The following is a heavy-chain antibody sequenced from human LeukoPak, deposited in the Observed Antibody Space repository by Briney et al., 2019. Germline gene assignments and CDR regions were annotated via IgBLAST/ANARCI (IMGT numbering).Heavy chain of an antibody. Sequence: GGSLRLPCAASGFTVSSNYMSWVRQAPGKGLEWVSVIYSGGSTYYADSVKGRFTISRDNSKNTLYLQMNSLRAEDTAVYYCARGARGKVQLSYFDYWGQGTLVTVSS. V-gene: IGHV3-53*01. CDR3: ARGARGKVQLSYFDY. D-gene: IGHD5-24*01. J-gene: IGHJ4*02. CDR1: GFTVSSNY. CDR2: IYSGGST.